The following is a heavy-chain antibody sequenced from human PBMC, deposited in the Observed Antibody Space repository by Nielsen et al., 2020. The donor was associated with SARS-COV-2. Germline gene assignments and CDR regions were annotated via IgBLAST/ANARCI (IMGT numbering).Heavy chain of an antibody. J-gene: IGHJ6*02. CDR2: IDPSDSYT. CDR3: ARRGPSMVRGYGMDV. D-gene: IGHD3-10*01. CDR1: GYSFTSYW. Sequence: KVSCKGSGYSFTSYWISWVRQMPGKGLEWMGKIDPSDSYTNYSPSFQGLVTISADKSISTAYLQWSSLKASDTAMYYCARRGPSMVRGYGMDVWGQGTTVTVSS. V-gene: IGHV5-10-1*01.